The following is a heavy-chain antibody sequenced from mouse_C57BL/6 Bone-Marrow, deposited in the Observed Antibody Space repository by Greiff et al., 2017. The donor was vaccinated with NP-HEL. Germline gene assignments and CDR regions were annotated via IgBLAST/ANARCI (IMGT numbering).Heavy chain of an antibody. CDR1: GFTFSDYG. CDR2: ISSGSSTI. V-gene: IGHV5-17*01. Sequence: EVQLVESGGGLVKPGGSLKLSCAASGFTFSDYGMHWVRQAPEKGLEWVAYISSGSSTIYYADTVKGRFTISRDNAKNTLFLQMTSLRSEDTAMYYCARKEDDGYYTWFAYWGQGTLVTVSA. D-gene: IGHD2-3*01. J-gene: IGHJ3*01. CDR3: ARKEDDGYYTWFAY.